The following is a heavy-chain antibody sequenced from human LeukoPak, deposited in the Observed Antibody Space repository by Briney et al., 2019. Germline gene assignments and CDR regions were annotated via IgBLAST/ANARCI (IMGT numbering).Heavy chain of an antibody. Sequence: GGSLRLSCAASGFTFSSYWMSWVRQAPGKGLEWVANIKQDGSEKYYVDSVKGRFTISRDNAKNSLYLQMNSLRAEDTAVYYCARGEGYYDFWSGYLRRVPYYYYYMDVWGKGTTVTVSS. CDR2: IKQDGSEK. CDR3: ARGEGYYDFWSGYLRRVPYYYYYMDV. J-gene: IGHJ6*03. V-gene: IGHV3-7*01. D-gene: IGHD3-3*01. CDR1: GFTFSSYW.